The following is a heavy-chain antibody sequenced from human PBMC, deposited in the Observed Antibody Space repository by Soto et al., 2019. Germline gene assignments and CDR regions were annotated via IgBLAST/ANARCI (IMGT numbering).Heavy chain of an antibody. CDR2: IDPSDSYT. CDR3: ARHNRIQLWPDYYYYGMDV. J-gene: IGHJ6*02. Sequence: GESLKISCKGSGYSFTSYWISWVRQMPGKGLEWMGRIDPSDSYTNYSPSFQGHVTISADKSISTAYLQWSSLKASDTAMYYCARHNRIQLWPDYYYYGMDVWGQGTTVTV. V-gene: IGHV5-10-1*01. CDR1: GYSFTSYW. D-gene: IGHD5-18*01.